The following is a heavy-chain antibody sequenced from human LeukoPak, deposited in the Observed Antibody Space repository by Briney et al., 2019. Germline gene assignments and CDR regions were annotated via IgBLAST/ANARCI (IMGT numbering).Heavy chain of an antibody. CDR3: ARDTAVAEGAFDI. D-gene: IGHD6-19*01. V-gene: IGHV4-30-4*08. CDR2: IYYSGST. Sequence: SETLSLTCTVSGGSISSGDYYWSWIRQPPGKGLEWIGYIYYSGSTYYNPSLKSRVTISVDTFKNQFSLKLSSVTAADTAVYYCARDTAVAEGAFDIWGQGTMVTVSS. J-gene: IGHJ3*02. CDR1: GGSISSGDYY.